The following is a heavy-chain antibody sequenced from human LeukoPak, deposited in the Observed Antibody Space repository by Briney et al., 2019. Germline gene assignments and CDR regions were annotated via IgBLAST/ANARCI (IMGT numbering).Heavy chain of an antibody. V-gene: IGHV3-21*01. J-gene: IGHJ5*02. CDR3: ARSDTAMDDDWFDP. D-gene: IGHD5-18*01. CDR1: GFTFSSYS. CDR2: ISSSSYI. Sequence: GGSLRLSCAASGFTFSSYSMNLVRQAPGKGLEWVSSISSSSYIYYADSVKGRFTISRDNAKNSLYLQMNSLRAEDTAVYYCARSDTAMDDDWFDPWGQGTLVTVSS.